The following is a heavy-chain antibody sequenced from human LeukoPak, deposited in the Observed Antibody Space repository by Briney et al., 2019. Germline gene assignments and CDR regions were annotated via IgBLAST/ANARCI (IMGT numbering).Heavy chain of an antibody. J-gene: IGHJ5*02. CDR3: ARGRAITIFGVVPNWFDP. CDR2: INHSGST. Sequence: SETLSLTCAVYGGSFSGYYWSWIRQPPGKGLEWIGEINHSGSTNYNPSLKSRVTISVDTSKNQFSLKLSSVTAADTAVYYCARGRAITIFGVVPNWFDPWGQGTLVTVSS. CDR1: GGSFSGYY. D-gene: IGHD3-3*01. V-gene: IGHV4-34*01.